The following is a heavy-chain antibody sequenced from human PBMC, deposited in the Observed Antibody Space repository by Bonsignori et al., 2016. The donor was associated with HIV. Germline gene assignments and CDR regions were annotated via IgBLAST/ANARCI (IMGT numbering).Heavy chain of an antibody. CDR2: IQHSGAT. V-gene: IGHV4-34*01. Sequence: WIRQPPGKGLEWIGEIQHSGATNNNPSLMSRVTMSVDTSKNQFSLKLRSVTAADTAVYYCARDIGVREFLSGYAEGSGIFDSWGQGTLVTVSS. J-gene: IGHJ4*02. D-gene: IGHD5-12*01. CDR3: ARDIGVREFLSGYAEGSGIFDS.